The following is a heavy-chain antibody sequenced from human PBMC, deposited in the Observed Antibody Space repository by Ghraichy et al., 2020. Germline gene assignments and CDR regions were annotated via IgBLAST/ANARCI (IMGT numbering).Heavy chain of an antibody. V-gene: IGHV1-46*03. CDR1: GYTFTSYY. J-gene: IGHJ4*02. CDR3: ARKGLTMVVEGDRSYYFDY. D-gene: IGHD3-22*01. CDR2: INPSSGST. Sequence: ASVKVSCKASGYTFTSYYMHWVRQAPGQGLEWMGIINPSSGSTSYAQKFQGRVTMTRDTSTSTVYMDLSSLRSEDAAVYYCARKGLTMVVEGDRSYYFDYWGQGTLVTVSS.